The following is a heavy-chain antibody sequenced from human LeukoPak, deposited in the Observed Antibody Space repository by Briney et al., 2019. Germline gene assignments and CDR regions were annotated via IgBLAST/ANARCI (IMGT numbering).Heavy chain of an antibody. Sequence: GGSLRLSCTASGFTFGDYAMSWVRQAPGKGLEWVGFIRSKAYGGTTEYAASVKGRFTISRDDSKSIAYLQMNSLKTEDTAVYYCTREARLIAAAGQGKYYFDYWGQGTLATVSS. J-gene: IGHJ4*02. CDR3: TREARLIAAAGQGKYYFDY. V-gene: IGHV3-49*04. D-gene: IGHD6-13*01. CDR2: IRSKAYGGTT. CDR1: GFTFGDYA.